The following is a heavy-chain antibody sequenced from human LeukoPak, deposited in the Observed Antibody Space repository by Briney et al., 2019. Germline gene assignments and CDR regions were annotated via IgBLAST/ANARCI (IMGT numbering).Heavy chain of an antibody. V-gene: IGHV4-59*01. CDR2: IYYSGST. J-gene: IGHJ4*02. Sequence: SETLSLTCTVSGGSISSYYWSWIRQPPGKGLEWIGYIYYSGSTNYNPSLKSRVTISVDTSKNQFSLKLSSVTAADTAVYYCARDTDFRSGSFYFDYWGQGTLVTVSS. D-gene: IGHD3-3*01. CDR3: ARDTDFRSGSFYFDY. CDR1: GGSISSYY.